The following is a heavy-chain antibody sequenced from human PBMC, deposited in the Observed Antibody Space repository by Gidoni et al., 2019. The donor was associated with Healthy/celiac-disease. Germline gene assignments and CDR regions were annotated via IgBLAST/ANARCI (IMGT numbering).Heavy chain of an antibody. CDR3: ARDLAGEGAFDY. J-gene: IGHJ4*02. CDR2: IYYSGST. CDR1: GGSISSGGYY. D-gene: IGHD6-19*01. Sequence: QVQLQESGPGLVKPSQTLSLTCTVSGGSISSGGYYWSWIRQHPGKGLEWIGYIYYSGSTYYNPSLTSRVTISVETSKNQFALKLSSVTAADTAVYYCARDLAGEGAFDYWGQGTLVTVSS. V-gene: IGHV4-31*03.